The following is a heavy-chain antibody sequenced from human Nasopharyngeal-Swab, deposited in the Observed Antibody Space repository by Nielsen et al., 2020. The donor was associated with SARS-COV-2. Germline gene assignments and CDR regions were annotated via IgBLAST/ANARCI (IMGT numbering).Heavy chain of an antibody. J-gene: IGHJ4*02. CDR2: IYSGGST. Sequence: GGSLRLSCAASGFDVSNDYLSWVRQAPGKGLGWVSVIYSGGSTYYADSVRGRFTISRDNSKNTLYLQMNSLRAEDTAVYYCARDGPSGSYDGWGQGTLVTVSS. CDR3: ARDGPSGSYDG. D-gene: IGHD1-26*01. V-gene: IGHV3-53*01. CDR1: GFDVSNDY.